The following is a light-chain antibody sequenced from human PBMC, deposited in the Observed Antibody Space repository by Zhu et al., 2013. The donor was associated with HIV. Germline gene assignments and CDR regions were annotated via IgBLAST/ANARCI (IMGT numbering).Light chain of an antibody. J-gene: IGKJ2*01. CDR2: GAS. CDR1: QSVSSN. V-gene: IGKV3-15*01. Sequence: EIVMTQSPATLSVSPGERATLSCRASQSVSSNLAWYQQKPGQAPRLLIYGASTRATGIPARFSGSGSGPDFTLTISRLEPEDFATYYCQQSYSSLYTFGQGTKLEIK. CDR3: QQSYSSLYT.